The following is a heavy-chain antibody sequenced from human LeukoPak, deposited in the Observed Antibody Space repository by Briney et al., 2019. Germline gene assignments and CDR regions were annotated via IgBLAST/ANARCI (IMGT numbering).Heavy chain of an antibody. CDR3: ARDPVRGLPLSLWFGDTHYYYGMDV. V-gene: IGHV1-18*01. J-gene: IGHJ6*02. CDR2: ISAYNGNT. Sequence: GASVKVSCKASGYTFTSYGISWVRQAPGQGLEWMGWISAYNGNTNYAQKLQGRVTMTTDTSTSTAYMELRSLRSDDTAVYYCARDPVRGLPLSLWFGDTHYYYGMDVWGQGTTVTVSS. D-gene: IGHD3-10*01. CDR1: GYTFTSYG.